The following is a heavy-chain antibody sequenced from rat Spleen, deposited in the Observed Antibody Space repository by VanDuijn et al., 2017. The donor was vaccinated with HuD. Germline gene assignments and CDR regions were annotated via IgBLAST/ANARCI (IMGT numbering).Heavy chain of an antibody. V-gene: IGHV5-25*01. CDR3: ARHLYSSSLYWYFDF. D-gene: IGHD1-2*01. J-gene: IGHJ1*01. CDR1: GFTFSNYY. Sequence: EVQLVESGGGLVQPGRSMKLSCAALGFTFSNYYMAWVRQAPTKGLEWVASISTGGGNTYYRDSVKGRFTISRDNAKSTLYLQMDSLRSEDTATYYCARHLYSSSLYWYFDFWGPGTMVTVSS. CDR2: ISTGGGNT.